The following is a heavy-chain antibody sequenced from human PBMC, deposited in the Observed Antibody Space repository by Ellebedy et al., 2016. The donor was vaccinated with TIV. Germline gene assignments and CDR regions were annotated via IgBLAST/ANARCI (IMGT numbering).Heavy chain of an antibody. CDR1: GGTFSSYA. V-gene: IGHV1-46*01. Sequence: ASVKVSXXASGGTFSSYAISWVRQAPGQGLEWMGIINPSGGSTSYAQKFQGRVTMTRDTSTSTVYMELSSLRSEDTAVYYCARGGQNGSCWGQGTLVTVSS. J-gene: IGHJ4*02. CDR3: ARGGQNGSC. D-gene: IGHD2-2*03. CDR2: INPSGGST.